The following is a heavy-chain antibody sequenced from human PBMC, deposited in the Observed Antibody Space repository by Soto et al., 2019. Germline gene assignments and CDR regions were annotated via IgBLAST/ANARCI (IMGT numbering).Heavy chain of an antibody. V-gene: IGHV1-18*04. D-gene: IGHD3-22*01. CDR3: ARPYDSSGYDAFDI. CDR2: ISAYNGDT. J-gene: IGHJ3*02. Sequence: ASVKVSCKASGYTFTSYGISWVRQAPGQGLEWMGWISAYNGDTNYAQKLQGRVTMTTDTSTSTAYMELRSLRSDDTAVYYCARPYDSSGYDAFDIWGQGTMVTVSS. CDR1: GYTFTSYG.